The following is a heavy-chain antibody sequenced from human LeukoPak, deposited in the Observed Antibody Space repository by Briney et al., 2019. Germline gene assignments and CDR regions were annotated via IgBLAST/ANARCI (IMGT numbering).Heavy chain of an antibody. V-gene: IGHV3-9*01. Sequence: PGGSLRLSCAASGFTFDDYAMHWVRQAPGKGLEWVSGISWNSGSIGYADSVKGRFTISRDNAKNSLYLQMNSLRAEDTAVYYCARDRRRDGYNFREFLPYNWFDPWGQGTLVTVSS. J-gene: IGHJ5*02. CDR2: ISWNSGSI. CDR1: GFTFDDYA. CDR3: ARDRRRDGYNFREFLPYNWFDP. D-gene: IGHD5-24*01.